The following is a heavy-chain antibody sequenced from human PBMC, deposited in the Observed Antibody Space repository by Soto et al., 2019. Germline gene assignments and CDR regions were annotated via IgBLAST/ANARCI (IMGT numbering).Heavy chain of an antibody. D-gene: IGHD6-6*01. CDR3: ARLRGSSSDFFDF. CDR2: IYHSGST. Sequence: QVQLQESGPGLVKPSGTLSLTCAVSGGSISSSNWWSWVRQPPGKGLEWIGEIYHSGSTNYNPSLKSRVTISVDTSKNQFSLKLSSVTAADTAVYYCARLRGSSSDFFDFWGQGTLVTVSS. J-gene: IGHJ4*02. CDR1: GGSISSSNW. V-gene: IGHV4-4*02.